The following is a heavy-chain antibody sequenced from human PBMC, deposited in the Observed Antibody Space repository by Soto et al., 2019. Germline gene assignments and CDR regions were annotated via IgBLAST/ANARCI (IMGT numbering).Heavy chain of an antibody. CDR3: ARTWKKGFGDDAFDI. CDR1: GGTFSSYT. D-gene: IGHD3-10*01. V-gene: IGHV1-69*02. CDR2: IIPILSIA. Sequence: QVQLVQSGAEVKKPGSSVKVSCKASGGTFSSYTISWVRQAPGQGLEWMGRIIPILSIANYAQKFQGRVTITADKSTSTAYMELSSLRSEDTAVYYCARTWKKGFGDDAFDIWGQGTMVTVSS. J-gene: IGHJ3*02.